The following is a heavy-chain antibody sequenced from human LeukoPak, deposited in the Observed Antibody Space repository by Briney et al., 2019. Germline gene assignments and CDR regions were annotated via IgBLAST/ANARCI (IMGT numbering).Heavy chain of an antibody. CDR3: ARGPQWLDAFDI. Sequence: SETLSLTCAVYGGSFSGYYWSWIRQPPGKGLEWIGEINHSGSTNYNPSLKSRVTISVDTSKNQFSLKLSSVTAADTAVYYCARGPQWLDAFDIWGQGTMVTVSP. CDR2: INHSGST. CDR1: GGSFSGYY. J-gene: IGHJ3*02. V-gene: IGHV4-34*01. D-gene: IGHD3-22*01.